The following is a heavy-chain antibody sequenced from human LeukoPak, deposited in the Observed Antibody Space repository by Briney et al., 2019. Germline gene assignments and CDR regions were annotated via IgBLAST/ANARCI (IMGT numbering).Heavy chain of an antibody. Sequence: GRSLRLSCAASGFTFDDYAMHWVRQAPGKGLEWVSGISWNSGSIGYADSVKGRFTISRDNAKNSLYLQMNSLRAEDMALYYCARYAVAGEFDYWGQGTLVTASS. V-gene: IGHV3-9*03. CDR1: GFTFDDYA. CDR2: ISWNSGSI. J-gene: IGHJ4*02. CDR3: ARYAVAGEFDY. D-gene: IGHD6-19*01.